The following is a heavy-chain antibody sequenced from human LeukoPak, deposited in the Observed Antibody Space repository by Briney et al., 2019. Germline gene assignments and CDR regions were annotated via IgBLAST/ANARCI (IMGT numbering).Heavy chain of an antibody. J-gene: IGHJ5*02. CDR1: GFTVSSNY. CDR2: IYSGGST. CDR3: ASLKWGGGFDP. V-gene: IGHV3-66*02. Sequence: SGGSLRLSCAASGFTVSSNYMSWVRQAPGKGLEWVSVIYSGGSTYYADSVKGRFTISRDNSKNTLYLQMNSLRAEDTAVYYCASLKWGGGFDPWGQGTLVTVSS. D-gene: IGHD3-16*01.